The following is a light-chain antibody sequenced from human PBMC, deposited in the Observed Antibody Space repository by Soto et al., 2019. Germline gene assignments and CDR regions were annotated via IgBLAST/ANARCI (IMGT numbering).Light chain of an antibody. Sequence: EIVMTQSPATLSVSPGERATLSCRASQSVGSDLAWYQQKPGQAPRLLIYDASNRATGIPARFSGSGSGKDFTLTISSLEPEDFAVYYCQQRSNWPFGQGTRLEI. CDR2: DAS. V-gene: IGKV3-11*01. J-gene: IGKJ5*01. CDR3: QQRSNWP. CDR1: QSVGSD.